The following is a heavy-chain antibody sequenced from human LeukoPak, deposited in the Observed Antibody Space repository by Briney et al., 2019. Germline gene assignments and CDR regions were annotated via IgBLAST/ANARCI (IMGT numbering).Heavy chain of an antibody. CDR2: IYYSGST. J-gene: IGHJ4*02. V-gene: IGHV4-59*01. CDR1: GGSISSYY. CDR3: ARRNDSSGYYYNL. Sequence: SETLSLTCTVSGGSISSYYWRWIRQPPGKGPEWIGYIYYSGSTNYNPSLKRRVTISVATSKNQFPLKLSYVTAADTAVYYCARRNDSSGYYYNLWGQGTLVTVSS. D-gene: IGHD3-22*01.